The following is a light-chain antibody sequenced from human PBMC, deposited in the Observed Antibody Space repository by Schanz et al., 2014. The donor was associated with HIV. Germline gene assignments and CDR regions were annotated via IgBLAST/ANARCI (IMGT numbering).Light chain of an antibody. CDR1: SGDIGPYDY. CDR2: DVT. Sequence: QSALTQPASMSGSPGQSITISCTGTSGDIGPYDYVSWYQQHPGQAPKLLIYDVTDRPSGISNRFSGSKSGYTASLTISGLRAEDESDYYCSSYTTSSTQVFGTGTKLTVL. V-gene: IGLV2-14*03. CDR3: SSYTTSSTQV. J-gene: IGLJ1*01.